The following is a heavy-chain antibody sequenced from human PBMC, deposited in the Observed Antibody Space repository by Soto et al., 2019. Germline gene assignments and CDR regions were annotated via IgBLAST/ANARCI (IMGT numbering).Heavy chain of an antibody. V-gene: IGHV3-7*02. CDR3: AAPWIDNWFDP. CDR2: IKEDGSEK. Sequence: EVQLVESGGGLVQPGGSLRLSCAASGFTFSSYWMSWVRQAPGKGLEWVANIKEDGSEKYYVDSVKGRFTISRDNAKNSLYRQMNSLRAEDTAVYYCAAPWIDNWFDPWGQGTLVTVS. J-gene: IGHJ5*02. CDR1: GFTFSSYW. D-gene: IGHD5-12*01.